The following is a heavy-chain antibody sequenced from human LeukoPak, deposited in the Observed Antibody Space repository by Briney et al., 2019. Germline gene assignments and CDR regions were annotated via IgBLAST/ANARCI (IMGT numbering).Heavy chain of an antibody. D-gene: IGHD6-19*01. CDR2: IYTSGST. Sequence: PSQTLSLTCTVSGGSISSGSYYWSWIRQPAGKGLEWIGRIYTSGSTNYNPSLKSRVTISVDTSKNQFSLKLSSVTAVDTAVYYCARGAVAGTLGYWGQGTLVTVSS. CDR1: GGSISSGSYY. J-gene: IGHJ4*02. V-gene: IGHV4-61*02. CDR3: ARGAVAGTLGY.